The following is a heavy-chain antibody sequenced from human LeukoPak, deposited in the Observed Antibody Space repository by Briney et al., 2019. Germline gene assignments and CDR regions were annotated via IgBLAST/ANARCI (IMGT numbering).Heavy chain of an antibody. Sequence: PGGSLRLSCAASGFTFSSYAMHWVRQAPGKGLEWVAVISYDGSNKYYADSVKGRFTISRDNSKNTLYLQMNSLRAEDTAVYYCARGERITMMYYYYGMDVWGQGTTVTVSS. D-gene: IGHD3-22*01. CDR2: ISYDGSNK. CDR3: ARGERITMMYYYYGMDV. J-gene: IGHJ6*02. V-gene: IGHV3-30-3*01. CDR1: GFTFSSYA.